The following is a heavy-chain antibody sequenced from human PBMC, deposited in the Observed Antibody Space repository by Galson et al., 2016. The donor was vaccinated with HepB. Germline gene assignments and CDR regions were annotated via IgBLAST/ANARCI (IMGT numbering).Heavy chain of an antibody. V-gene: IGHV3-30-3*01. D-gene: IGHD3-9*01. CDR1: GFTFSIYS. J-gene: IGHJ2*01. CDR3: ARGAGNILTGFAYWYFDL. CDR2: ISYHGSTK. Sequence: SLRLSCAASGFTFSIYSVNWVRQAPGKGLEWVAVISYHGSTKYYADSVKGRFTISRDNSNNTLYLQMNSLRPEDTAVYYCARGAGNILTGFAYWYFDLWGRGTLVTVSS.